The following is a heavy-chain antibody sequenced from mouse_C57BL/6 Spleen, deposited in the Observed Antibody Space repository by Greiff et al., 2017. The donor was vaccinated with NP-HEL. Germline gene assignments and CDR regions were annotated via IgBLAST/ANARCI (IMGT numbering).Heavy chain of an antibody. Sequence: VQLQESGAELVRPGTSVKVSCKASGYAFTNYLIEWVKQRPGQGLEWIGVINPGSGGTNYNEKFKGKATLTADKSSSTAYMQLSSLTSEDSAVYFCARGGVVATSSYYYAMDYWGQGTSVTVSS. D-gene: IGHD1-1*01. CDR1: GYAFTNYL. CDR3: ARGGVVATSSYYYAMDY. J-gene: IGHJ4*01. CDR2: INPGSGGT. V-gene: IGHV1-54*01.